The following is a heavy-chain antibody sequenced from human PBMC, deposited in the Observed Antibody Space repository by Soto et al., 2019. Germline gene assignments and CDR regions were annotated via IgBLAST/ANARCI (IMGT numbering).Heavy chain of an antibody. D-gene: IGHD6-19*01. CDR3: AKGKTSGWYYFDY. CDR2: ISASGRDI. J-gene: IGHJ4*02. V-gene: IGHV3-23*01. Sequence: PGGSLRLCCGASGFTFSNFAMSWVRQAPGRGLEWVSGISASGRDIHYADSVKDRFTVSRDNSKNTLYLQMNSLRAEDTAIYYCAKGKTSGWYYFDYWGQGALVTVSS. CDR1: GFTFSNFA.